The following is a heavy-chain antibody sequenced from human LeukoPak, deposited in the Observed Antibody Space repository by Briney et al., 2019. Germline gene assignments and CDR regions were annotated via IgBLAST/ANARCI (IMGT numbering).Heavy chain of an antibody. CDR1: GGSISSGSYY. CDR2: IYTSGST. J-gene: IGHJ4*02. V-gene: IGHV4-61*02. CDR3: AREKTMVRGVIDY. Sequence: SETLSLTCTVSGGSISSGSYYWSWIRQPAGKGLEWIGRIYTSGSTNYNPSLKSRVTMSADTSKNQFSLKLSSVTAADTAVYHCAREKTMVRGVIDYWGQGTLVTVSP. D-gene: IGHD3-10*01.